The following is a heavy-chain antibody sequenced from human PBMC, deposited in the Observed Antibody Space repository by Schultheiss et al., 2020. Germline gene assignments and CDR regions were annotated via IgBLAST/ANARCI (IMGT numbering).Heavy chain of an antibody. V-gene: IGHV4-39*07. J-gene: IGHJ4*02. CDR3: ARAAAGKKKFDY. CDR1: GGSISSSSYY. D-gene: IGHD6-13*01. CDR2: INHSGST. Sequence: SQPLSLTCTVSGGSISSSSYYWGWIRQPPGKGLEWIGEINHSGSTNYNPSLKSRVTISVDTSKNQFSLKLSSVTAADTAVYYCARAAAGKKKFDYWGQGTLVTVSS.